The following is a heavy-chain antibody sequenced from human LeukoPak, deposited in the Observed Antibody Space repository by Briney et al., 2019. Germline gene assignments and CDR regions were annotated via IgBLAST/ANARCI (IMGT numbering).Heavy chain of an antibody. J-gene: IGHJ4*02. CDR3: ARGLWGYCSGGSCFFDS. V-gene: IGHV4-39*07. D-gene: IGHD2-15*01. CDR2: IYYSGST. Sequence: PSETLSLTCTVSGGSISSSSYYWGWIRQPPGKGREWIGSIYYSGSTYYNPSPKSRVTTSVGTFKKQFSLNVSSVSAADTAVYYCARGLWGYCSGGSCFFDSWGQGNLVTVSS. CDR1: GGSISSSSYY.